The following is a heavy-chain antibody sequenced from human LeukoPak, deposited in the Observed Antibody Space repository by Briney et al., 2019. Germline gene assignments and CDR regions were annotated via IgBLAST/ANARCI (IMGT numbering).Heavy chain of an antibody. CDR1: GGSISSYY. Sequence: SETLSLTCTVSGGSISSYYWSWIRQSPGKGLEWIGYIYYSETPYYNPSLKSRVTISLDTSKKLFSLKLKSVAAADTAIYYCAGIVIGDAGWFDPWGRGTLVTVSS. CDR3: AGIVIGDAGWFDP. CDR2: IYYSETP. D-gene: IGHD3-16*02. V-gene: IGHV4-59*01. J-gene: IGHJ5*02.